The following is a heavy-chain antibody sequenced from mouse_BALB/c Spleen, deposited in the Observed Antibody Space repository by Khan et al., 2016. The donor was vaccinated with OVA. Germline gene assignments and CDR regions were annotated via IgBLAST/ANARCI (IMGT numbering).Heavy chain of an antibody. CDR1: GYIFTSYW. CDR2: IYPGTDNS. CDR3: AREEAVYHFDH. Sequence: QVQLKQSGAELVRPGASVKLSCKTSGYIFTSYWIHWVKQRSGQGLEWIARIYPGTDNSYYNEKFKDKATLTADKSSSTAYMQLSSLTSEDSDVYFCAREEAVYHFDHWGQGTTLTVSS. D-gene: IGHD3-3*01. J-gene: IGHJ2*01. V-gene: IGHV1-76*01.